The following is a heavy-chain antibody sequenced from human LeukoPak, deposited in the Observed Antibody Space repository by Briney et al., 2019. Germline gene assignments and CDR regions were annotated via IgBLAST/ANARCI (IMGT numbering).Heavy chain of an antibody. V-gene: IGHV1-24*01. Sequence: ASVKVSCKVSGYSLTELSLHWVRQAPGKGLEWMGGLDPADGEMIYTQMFQGRITMTEDSSTDTAYMEVSSLRSDDTAVYYCATGRTKWDLLNYWGQGTLVTVSS. J-gene: IGHJ4*02. CDR1: GYSLTELS. CDR3: ATGRTKWDLLNY. CDR2: LDPADGEM. D-gene: IGHD1-26*01.